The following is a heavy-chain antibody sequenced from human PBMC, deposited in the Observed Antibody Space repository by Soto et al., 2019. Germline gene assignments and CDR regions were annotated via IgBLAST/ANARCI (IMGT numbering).Heavy chain of an antibody. CDR1: GGSISSSSYY. D-gene: IGHD6-19*01. CDR3: ARDTSGWNYYFDY. CDR2: IYYSGST. J-gene: IGHJ4*02. V-gene: IGHV4-39*01. Sequence: SETLSLTCTVSGGSISSSSYYWGWIRQPPGKGLEWIGSIYYSGSTYYNPSLKSRVTISVDTSKNQFSLKLSSVTAADTAVYYCARDTSGWNYYFDYWGQGPLVTVSS.